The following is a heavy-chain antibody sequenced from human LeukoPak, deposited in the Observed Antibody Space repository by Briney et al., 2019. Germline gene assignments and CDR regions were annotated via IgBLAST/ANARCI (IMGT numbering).Heavy chain of an antibody. J-gene: IGHJ4*02. D-gene: IGHD3-3*01. CDR2: ISGSGMLT. V-gene: IGHV3-23*01. Sequence: PGGSLRLSCATSGFSFGSYAMSWVRQAPGKGLEWVSSISGSGMLTYYADSVKGRFTISRDNSKNTLYLQMNSLRAEDTAVYYCARAPPDFWSGYPFDYWGQGTLVTVSS. CDR1: GFSFGSYA. CDR3: ARAPPDFWSGYPFDY.